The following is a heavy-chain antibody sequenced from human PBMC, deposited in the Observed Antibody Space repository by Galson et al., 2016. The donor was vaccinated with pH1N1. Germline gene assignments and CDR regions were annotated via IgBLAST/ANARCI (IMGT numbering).Heavy chain of an antibody. Sequence: SLRLSCAGSGYRFEEYAMHWVRQSPEKGLEWVAGIYGGSARIDYADSVKGRFTISRDDAKKSLFFQMNNLRSEDTAFYYCAKDKAGGLDPWGQGTLVTVSS. CDR2: IYGGSARI. V-gene: IGHV3-9*01. CDR3: AKDKAGGLDP. J-gene: IGHJ5*02. CDR1: GYRFEEYA. D-gene: IGHD3-16*01.